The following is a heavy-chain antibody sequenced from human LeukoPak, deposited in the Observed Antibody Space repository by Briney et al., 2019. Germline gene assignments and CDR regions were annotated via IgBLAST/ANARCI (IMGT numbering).Heavy chain of an antibody. CDR2: IYYSGST. Sequence: SETLSLTCSVSGDSISSAGYYWNWIRQPPGKGLEWIGYIYYSGSTYYNPSLKSRVTISVDTSKNQFSLKLSSVTAADTAVYYCARVSRAIMYFDYWGQGTLVTVSS. CDR1: GDSISSAGYY. V-gene: IGHV4-30-4*08. CDR3: ARVSRAIMYFDY. J-gene: IGHJ4*02.